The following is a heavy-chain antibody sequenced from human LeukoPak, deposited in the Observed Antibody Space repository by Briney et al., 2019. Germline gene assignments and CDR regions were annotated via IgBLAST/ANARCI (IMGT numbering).Heavy chain of an antibody. CDR3: ARGKDEYVWGSYHSKYFQY. V-gene: IGHV1-18*01. CDR1: GYTFTSYG. D-gene: IGHD3-16*02. CDR2: ISAYNGNT. Sequence: GASVKVSCKASGYTFTSYGISWVRQAPGQGLEWIGWISAYNGNTNYAQKFQGRVTMTTDTYTTNAYMELRSLRSDDTAVYYCARGKDEYVWGSYHSKYFQYWGQGTLVTVSS. J-gene: IGHJ1*01.